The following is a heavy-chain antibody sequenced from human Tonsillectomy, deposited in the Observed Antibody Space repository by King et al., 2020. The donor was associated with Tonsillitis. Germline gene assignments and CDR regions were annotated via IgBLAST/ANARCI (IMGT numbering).Heavy chain of an antibody. J-gene: IGHJ4*02. CDR2: ISGRCGST. V-gene: IGHV3-23*04. D-gene: IGHD1-26*01. CDR1: GFTFSSYA. CDR3: AKRHSRGVGATEAENSFDY. Sequence: DVQLVESGGGLVQPGGSLRLSCAASGFTFSSYAMSWVRQAPGKGLEGVSAISGRCGSTYYACCVKGRFTISRDNSKNTLYLQMNSLRAEDTAVYYCAKRHSRGVGATEAENSFDYWGQGTLVTVSS.